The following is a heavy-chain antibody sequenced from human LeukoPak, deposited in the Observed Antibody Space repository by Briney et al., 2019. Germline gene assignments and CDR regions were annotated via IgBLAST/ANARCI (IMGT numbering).Heavy chain of an antibody. CDR2: IYYSGST. CDR1: NGSINSGGYY. J-gene: IGHJ4*02. V-gene: IGHV4-31*03. CDR3: ARDRPTLSYYDSSNYAKVLDS. D-gene: IGHD3-22*01. Sequence: PSQTLSLTCTVSNGSINSGGYYWSWIRQRPGKGLEWIGYIYYSGSTYYNPSLKSRVIISVDTSKNQFSLKQTSVTAADTAVYYCARDRPTLSYYDSSNYAKVLDSWGQGTLVTVSS.